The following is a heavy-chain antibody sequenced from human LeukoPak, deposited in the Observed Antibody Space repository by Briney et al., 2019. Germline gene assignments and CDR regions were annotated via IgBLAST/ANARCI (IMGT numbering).Heavy chain of an antibody. Sequence: GGSLRLSCAASGFTFSSYSMNWVRQAPGKGLEWVSSISSSSGYIYYADSVKGRFTISRDNAKNSLYLQMNSLRAEDTAVYYCARDSTVTAFDYWGQGTLVTVSS. CDR1: GFTFSSYS. V-gene: IGHV3-21*01. J-gene: IGHJ4*02. CDR3: ARDSTVTAFDY. D-gene: IGHD4-17*01. CDR2: ISSSSGYI.